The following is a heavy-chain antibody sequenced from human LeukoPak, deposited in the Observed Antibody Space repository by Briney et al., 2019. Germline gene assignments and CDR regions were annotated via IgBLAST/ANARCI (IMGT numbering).Heavy chain of an antibody. CDR1: GGTFSSYA. Sequence: SVKVSCKASGGTFSSYAISWVRQAPGQGLEWMGRIIPILGIANYAQKFQGRVTITADKSTSTAYMELSSLRSEDTAVYYCARRVDHSGSYYGIGGDYFDYWGQGTLVTVSS. CDR2: IIPILGIA. D-gene: IGHD1-26*01. CDR3: ARRVDHSGSYYGIGGDYFDY. V-gene: IGHV1-69*04. J-gene: IGHJ4*02.